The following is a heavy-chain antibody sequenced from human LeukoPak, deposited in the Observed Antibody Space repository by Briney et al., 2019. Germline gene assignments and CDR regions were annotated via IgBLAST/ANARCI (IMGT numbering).Heavy chain of an antibody. CDR1: GYTFTSYG. Sequence: ASVKVSCKASGYTFTSYGISWVRQAPGQGLEWMGWISAYNGNTNYAQKLQGRVTMTTDTSTSTAYMELRSLRSDDTAVYYCASRSSGCPGWYYYGMDVWGQGTTVTVSS. CDR3: ASRSSGCPGWYYYGMDV. J-gene: IGHJ6*02. D-gene: IGHD3-22*01. CDR2: ISAYNGNT. V-gene: IGHV1-18*01.